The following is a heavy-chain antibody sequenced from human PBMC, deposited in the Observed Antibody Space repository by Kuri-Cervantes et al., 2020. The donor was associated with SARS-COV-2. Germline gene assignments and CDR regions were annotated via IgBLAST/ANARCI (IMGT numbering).Heavy chain of an antibody. Sequence: GGSLRLSCAASGFTFSDHYMDWIRQAPGKGLEWVGRTRNKANSYTTEYAASVKGRFTISRDDSKNSLYLQMNSLKTEDTAVYYCAKDLGRPNWFDPWGQGTLVTVSS. J-gene: IGHJ5*02. V-gene: IGHV3-72*01. CDR2: TRNKANSYTT. CDR3: AKDLGRPNWFDP. CDR1: GFTFSDHY.